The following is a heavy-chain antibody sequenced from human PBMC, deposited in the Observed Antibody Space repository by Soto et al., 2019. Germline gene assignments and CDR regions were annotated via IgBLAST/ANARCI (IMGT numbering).Heavy chain of an antibody. D-gene: IGHD3-22*01. V-gene: IGHV1-69*13. CDR1: GCTFSSYA. Sequence: AVKVSCKDSGCTFSSYAISWVGQAPGQGLEWMGGIIPIFGTANYAQKFQGRVTITADESTSTAYMELSSLRSEDTAVYYCARGLYYYDSSGYFPLGYWGQGTLVTVSS. CDR2: IIPIFGTA. J-gene: IGHJ4*02. CDR3: ARGLYYYDSSGYFPLGY.